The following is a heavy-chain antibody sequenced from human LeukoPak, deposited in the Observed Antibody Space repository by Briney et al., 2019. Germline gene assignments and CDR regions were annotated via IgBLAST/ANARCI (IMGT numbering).Heavy chain of an antibody. CDR3: AKMQGYFDY. CDR1: RFTFSSYS. Sequence: GGSLRLSCAASRFTFSSYSMNWVRQAPGKGLEWVSAITSSGETTYYADPVKGRFTISRDNSKNMVYLQMNSLRAEDAATYYCAKMQGYFDYWGQGSLVTVSS. V-gene: IGHV3-23*01. CDR2: ITSSGETT. J-gene: IGHJ4*02.